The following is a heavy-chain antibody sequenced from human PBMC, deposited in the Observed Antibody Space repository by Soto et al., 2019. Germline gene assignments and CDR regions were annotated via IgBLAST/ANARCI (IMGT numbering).Heavy chain of an antibody. CDR1: GERLSKHW. CDR2: IKQDGSEK. CDR3: ARDWYMDY. Sequence: GSQWLYCGAGGERLSKHWRNWIRQTPGRGLEWLAVIKQDGSEKYYVDSVKGRFTVSRDNAMNSAYLQMNSLRVDDTAVYYCARDWYMDYWGQGTLVTVSS. J-gene: IGHJ4*02. V-gene: IGHV3-7*04. D-gene: IGHD1-20*01.